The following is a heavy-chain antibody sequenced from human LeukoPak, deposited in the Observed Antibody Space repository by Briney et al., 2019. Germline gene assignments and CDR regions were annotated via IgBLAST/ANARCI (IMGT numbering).Heavy chain of an antibody. CDR2: ISSSSSYI. J-gene: IGHJ4*02. Sequence: GGSLRLSCAASGFTFSSYSMNWVRQAPGKGLEWVSSISSSSSYIYYADSVKGRFTISRDNAKNSLYLQMNSLRAEDTAVYYCARGEYGGNGFDYWGQGTLVTVSS. CDR1: GFTFSSYS. V-gene: IGHV3-21*01. D-gene: IGHD4-23*01. CDR3: ARGEYGGNGFDY.